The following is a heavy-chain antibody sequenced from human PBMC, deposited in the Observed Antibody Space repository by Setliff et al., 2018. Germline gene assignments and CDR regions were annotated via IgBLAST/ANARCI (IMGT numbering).Heavy chain of an antibody. J-gene: IGHJ4*02. Sequence: PSETLSLTCAGYGGSLSDYYWSWIRQPPGKGLEWIGEINQSGSTTYNPSLKGRVTISMDTSKNQFSLKLSSVTAADTAVYYCARDNNPGYRGYWGRFDYWGQGTLVTVSS. D-gene: IGHD3-16*02. CDR1: GGSLSDYY. V-gene: IGHV4-34*01. CDR2: INQSGST. CDR3: ARDNNPGYRGYWGRFDY.